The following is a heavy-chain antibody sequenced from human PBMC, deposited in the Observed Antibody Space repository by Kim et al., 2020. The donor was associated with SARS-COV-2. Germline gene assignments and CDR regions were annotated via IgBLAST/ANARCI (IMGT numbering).Heavy chain of an antibody. J-gene: IGHJ5*02. CDR1: GFTFSSYA. Sequence: GGSLRLSCAASGFTFSSYAMSWVRQAPGKGLEWVSAISGSGGSTYYADSVKGRFTISRDNSKNTLYLQMNSLRAEDTAVYYCAKPGYCSSTSCSNWFDPWGQGTLVTVSS. CDR2: ISGSGGST. D-gene: IGHD2-2*01. CDR3: AKPGYCSSTSCSNWFDP. V-gene: IGHV3-23*01.